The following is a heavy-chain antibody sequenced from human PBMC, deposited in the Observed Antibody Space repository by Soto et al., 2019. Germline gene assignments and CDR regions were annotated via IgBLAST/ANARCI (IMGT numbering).Heavy chain of an antibody. J-gene: IGHJ5*02. CDR2: INAGNGNT. CDR3: ARDDYDNWFDP. Sequence: ASVKVSGKASGYTFTIYAMHGVRQAPGQRLEWMGWINAGNGNTKYSQKFQGRVTITRDTSASTAYMELSSLRSEDTAVYYCARDDYDNWFDPWGQGTLVTAPQ. CDR1: GYTFTIYA. V-gene: IGHV1-3*01. D-gene: IGHD4-17*01.